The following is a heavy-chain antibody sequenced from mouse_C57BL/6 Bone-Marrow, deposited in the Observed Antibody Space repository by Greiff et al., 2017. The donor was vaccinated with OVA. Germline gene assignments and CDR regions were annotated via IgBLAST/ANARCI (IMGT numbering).Heavy chain of an antibody. CDR3: TPYLLWLAPIWYYDV. D-gene: IGHD2-2*01. J-gene: IGHJ1*03. V-gene: IGHV14-1*01. CDR2: IGPADGDT. Sequence: EVQLQQSGAELVRPGASVKLSCTASGFNIKDYYMHWVKQRPEQGLEWIGRIGPADGDTEYAPKFQGQVTMTADTSANTAYLQLSSLTAEDTAVYYCTPYLLWLAPIWYYDVGGTGTTVTVSS. CDR1: GFNIKDYY.